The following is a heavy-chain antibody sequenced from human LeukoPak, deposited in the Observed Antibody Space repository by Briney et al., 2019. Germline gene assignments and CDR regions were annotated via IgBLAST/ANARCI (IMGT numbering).Heavy chain of an antibody. V-gene: IGHV3-53*01. CDR2: IYSGGRT. CDR1: GFTVSSNY. J-gene: IGHJ3*02. Sequence: PGGSLRLSCAASGFTVSSNYISWVRRAPGKGLEWVSIIYSGGRTYYADSVKGRFTISRDNSKNTLYFQMNSLRAEDTAVYYCASRSPLIADAFDIWGQGTMVTVSS. CDR3: ASRSPLIADAFDI.